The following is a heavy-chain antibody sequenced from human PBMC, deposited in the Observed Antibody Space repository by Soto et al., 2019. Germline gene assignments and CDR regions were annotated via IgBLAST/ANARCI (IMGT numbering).Heavy chain of an antibody. V-gene: IGHV1-69*01. D-gene: IGHD6-13*01. CDR2: IIPILGTA. CDR1: GGTFSRYA. J-gene: IGHJ5*02. CDR3: ARIQQLVLIGWFDH. Sequence: QVQLVQSGAEVKKPGSSVKVSCKASGGTFSRYAISWVRQAPGQGLEWMGGIIPILGTANYAQKFQGRVTITADASTSTDYMELSSLRSEDTAVYYCARIQQLVLIGWFDHWGQGTLVTVSS.